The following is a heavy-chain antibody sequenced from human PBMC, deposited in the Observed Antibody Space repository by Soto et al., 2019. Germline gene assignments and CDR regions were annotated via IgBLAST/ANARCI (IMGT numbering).Heavy chain of an antibody. Sequence: QVPLVQSGAEVKKPGASVKVSCKAFGYRFSHFYLHWVRQAPGQGREWMGWINPKNDDTNYAQKVQGRVTMTRDTSISVAYMELSGLISGDTAVHYCARDDTGANFGSWGQGTLVTVS. CDR1: GYRFSHFY. CDR2: INPKNDDT. J-gene: IGHJ4*02. D-gene: IGHD2-8*02. V-gene: IGHV1-2*02. CDR3: ARDDTGANFGS.